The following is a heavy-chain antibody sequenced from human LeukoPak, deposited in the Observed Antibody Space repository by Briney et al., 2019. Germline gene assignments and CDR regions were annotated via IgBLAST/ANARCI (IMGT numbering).Heavy chain of an antibody. CDR1: GGSISSYY. CDR3: ARVNYYGSGSYRAYNWFDP. D-gene: IGHD3-10*01. J-gene: IGHJ5*02. CDR2: IYYSGST. Sequence: SETLSLTCTVSGGSISSYYWSWIRQPPGKGLEWIGYIYYSGSTNYNPSLKSRVTISGDTSKNQFSLKLSSVTAADTAVYYCARVNYYGSGSYRAYNWFDPWGQGTLVTVSS. V-gene: IGHV4-59*01.